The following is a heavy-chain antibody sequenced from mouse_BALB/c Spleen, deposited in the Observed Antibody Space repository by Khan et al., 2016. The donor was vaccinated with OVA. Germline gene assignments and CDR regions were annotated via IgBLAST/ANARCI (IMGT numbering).Heavy chain of an antibody. J-gene: IGHJ4*01. V-gene: IGHV1S41*01. D-gene: IGHD1-1*01. CDR1: DYTFTSYW. CDR3: ASSNYYGSGLYAIDY. CDR2: IAPGSGST. Sequence: DLVKPGASVKLSCKASDYTFTSYWINWIKQRTGQGLEWIGRIAPGSGSTSYNEMFKNKAILTVDTFSSTAYIQFSSLSSEDSAVFFCASSNYYGSGLYAIDYWGQGTSVTVSS.